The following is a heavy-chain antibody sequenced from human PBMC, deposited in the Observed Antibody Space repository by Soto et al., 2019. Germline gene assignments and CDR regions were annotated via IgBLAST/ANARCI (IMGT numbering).Heavy chain of an antibody. CDR2: ISYDGTKK. D-gene: IGHD2-21*01. CDR1: GFVSKDYD. V-gene: IGHV3-30*03. J-gene: IGHJ5*02. Sequence: QVQLAESGGGVVQPGRSLRLSCATSGFVSKDYDIHWVRQAPGKGLAWLASISYDGTKKYYAESVKGRFTISRDNSKNTLSLQLNSLGAEDTAVYYCSRGIKGGLDAWGPGTLVTVSS. CDR3: SRGIKGGLDA.